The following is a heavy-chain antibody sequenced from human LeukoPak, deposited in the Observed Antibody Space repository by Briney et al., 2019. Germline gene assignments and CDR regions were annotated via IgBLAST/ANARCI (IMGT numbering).Heavy chain of an antibody. V-gene: IGHV4-30-2*01. CDR3: ARFGILTGYYFDY. CDR2: IYHSGST. D-gene: IGHD3-9*01. CDR1: VGSISSGGYS. Sequence: SQTLSLTCAVSVGSISSGGYSWSWIRQPPGKGLEWIGYIYHSGSTYYNPSLKSRVTISVDRAKNQFSLKLSSVTAADTAVYYCARFGILTGYYFDYWGQGTLVTVSS. J-gene: IGHJ4*02.